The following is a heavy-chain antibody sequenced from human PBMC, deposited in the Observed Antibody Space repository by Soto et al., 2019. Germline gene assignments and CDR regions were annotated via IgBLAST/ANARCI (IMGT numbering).Heavy chain of an antibody. D-gene: IGHD4-4*01. J-gene: IGHJ6*02. CDR3: ARGGDDYSNYGMDV. CDR2: MNPNSGNT. V-gene: IGHV1-8*01. Sequence: ASVKVSCKASGYTFTSYDMNWVRQATGQGLEWMGWMNPNSGNTGYAQKFKGRVTMTRNTSISTAYMERSSLRSEDTAVYYCARGGDDYSNYGMDVWGQGTTVTVSS. CDR1: GYTFTSYD.